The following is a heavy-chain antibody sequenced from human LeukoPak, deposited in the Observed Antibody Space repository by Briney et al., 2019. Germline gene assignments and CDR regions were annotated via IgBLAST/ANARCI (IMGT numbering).Heavy chain of an antibody. J-gene: IGHJ4*02. CDR2: IIPIFGTA. D-gene: IGHD6-19*01. CDR1: GGTFSSYA. V-gene: IGHV1-69*06. CDR3: AREAAVAGTEY. Sequence: SVKVSCKSSGGTFSSYAISWVRQAPGQGLEWMGGIIPIFGTANYAQKFQGRVTITADKSTSTAYMELSSLRSEDTAVYYCAREAAVAGTEYWGQGTLVTVSS.